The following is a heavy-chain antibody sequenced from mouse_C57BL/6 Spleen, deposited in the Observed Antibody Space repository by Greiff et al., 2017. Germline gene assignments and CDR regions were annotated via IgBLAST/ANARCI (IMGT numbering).Heavy chain of an antibody. CDR1: GYAFSSYW. J-gene: IGHJ3*01. Sequence: QVQLQQSGAELVKPGASVKISCKASGYAFSSYWMNWVKQRPGKGLEWIGQIYPGDGDTNYNGKFNGKATLTADKSSSTAYMQLSSLTSEDSAVYFCARSIYYYGSSYGWFAYWGQGTLVTVSA. V-gene: IGHV1-80*01. D-gene: IGHD1-1*01. CDR2: IYPGDGDT. CDR3: ARSIYYYGSSYGWFAY.